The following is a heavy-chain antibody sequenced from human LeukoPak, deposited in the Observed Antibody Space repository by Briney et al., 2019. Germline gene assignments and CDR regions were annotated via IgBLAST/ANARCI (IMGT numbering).Heavy chain of an antibody. J-gene: IGHJ5*02. D-gene: IGHD3-22*01. V-gene: IGHV1-69*13. CDR1: GGTFSSYA. CDR3: ARDPNSSGYYLNWFDP. Sequence: ASVKVSCKASGGTFSSYAISWVRQASGQGLEWMGGIIPIFGTANYAQKFQGRVTITADESTSTAYMELSSLRSEDTAVYYCARDPNSSGYYLNWFDPWGQGTLVTVSS. CDR2: IIPIFGTA.